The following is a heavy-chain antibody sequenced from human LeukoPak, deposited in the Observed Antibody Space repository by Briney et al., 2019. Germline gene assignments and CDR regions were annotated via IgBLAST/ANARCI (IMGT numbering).Heavy chain of an antibody. V-gene: IGHV3-30-3*01. Sequence: PGGSLRLSCAASGFTFSSYAMHWVRQAPGKGLEWVAVISYDGSNKYYADSVKGRFTISRDNSKNTLYLQMNSLRAEDTAVYYCASYYGSGTNYWGQGTLVTVSS. CDR2: ISYDGSNK. CDR1: GFTFSSYA. D-gene: IGHD3-10*01. J-gene: IGHJ4*02. CDR3: ASYYGSGTNY.